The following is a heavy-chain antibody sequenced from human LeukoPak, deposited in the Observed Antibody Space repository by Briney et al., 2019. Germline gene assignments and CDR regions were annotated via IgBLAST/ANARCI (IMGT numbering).Heavy chain of an antibody. Sequence: GGSLRLSCAASGFTFSSYGMHWVRQAPGKGLEWVAVISYDGSNKYYADSVKGRFTISRDNSKNTLYPQMNSLRAEDTAVYYCAKDRGGFNWFDPWGQGTLVTVSS. CDR2: ISYDGSNK. CDR1: GFTFSSYG. CDR3: AKDRGGFNWFDP. D-gene: IGHD3-10*01. J-gene: IGHJ5*02. V-gene: IGHV3-30*18.